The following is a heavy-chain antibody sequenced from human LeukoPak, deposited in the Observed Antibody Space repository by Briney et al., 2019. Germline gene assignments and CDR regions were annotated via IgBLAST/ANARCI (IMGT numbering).Heavy chain of an antibody. J-gene: IGHJ4*02. V-gene: IGHV3-21*04. Sequence: PGGSLRLSCAASGFTFSSFGMNWVRQAPGKGLEWVSSITSSSSYIYYADSVKGRFTISRDNSKNTLYLQMNSLRAEDTAVYYCAKDAREGRYGSGSPFDYWGQGTLVTVSS. CDR3: AKDAREGRYGSGSPFDY. D-gene: IGHD3-10*01. CDR2: ITSSSSYI. CDR1: GFTFSSFG.